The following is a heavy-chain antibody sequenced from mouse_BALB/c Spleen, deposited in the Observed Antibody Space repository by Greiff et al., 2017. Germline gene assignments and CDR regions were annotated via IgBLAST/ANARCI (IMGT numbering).Heavy chain of an antibody. CDR3: AGLYDGYYDDYAMDY. CDR1: GFNIKDTY. CDR2: IDPANGNT. J-gene: IGHJ4*01. Sequence: EVQLQQSGAELVKPGASVKLSCTASGFNIKDTYMHWVKQRPEQGLEWIGRIDPANGNTKYDPKFQGKATITADTSSNTAYLQLSSLTSEDTAVYYCAGLYDGYYDDYAMDYWGQGTSVTVSS. D-gene: IGHD2-3*01. V-gene: IGHV14-3*02.